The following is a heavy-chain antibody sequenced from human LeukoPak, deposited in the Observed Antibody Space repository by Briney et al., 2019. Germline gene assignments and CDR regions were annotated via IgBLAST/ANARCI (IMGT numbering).Heavy chain of an antibody. CDR3: ARGTLYDYVWGSYRYIDY. J-gene: IGHJ4*02. CDR2: INPNSGGT. D-gene: IGHD3-16*02. CDR1: GYTFTGYY. Sequence: ASVKVSCKASGYTFTGYYMHWVRQAPGQGLEWMGWINPNSGGTNYAQKFQGRVTMTRDTSISTAYMELSRLRSDDTAVYYCARGTLYDYVWGSYRYIDYWGQGTLVTVSS. V-gene: IGHV1-2*02.